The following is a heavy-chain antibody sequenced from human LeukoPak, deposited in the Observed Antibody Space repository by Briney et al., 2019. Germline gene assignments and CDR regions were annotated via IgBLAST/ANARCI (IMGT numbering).Heavy chain of an antibody. V-gene: IGHV3-15*01. CDR1: GFTLSSAW. J-gene: IGHJ4*02. CDR3: SRRRSGFLDY. CDR2: IKSNTDGGTV. D-gene: IGHD3-22*01. Sequence: GGSLRLSCAASGFTLSSAWMTWVRQAPGKGLEWVGRIKSNTDGGTVDYAAPVKGRFTISRDDSKNTLYLEINNLKAEDTAVYYCSRRRSGFLDYWGQGTLVTVSS.